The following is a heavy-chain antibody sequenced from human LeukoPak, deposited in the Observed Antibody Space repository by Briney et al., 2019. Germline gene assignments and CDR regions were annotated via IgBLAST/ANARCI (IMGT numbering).Heavy chain of an antibody. J-gene: IGHJ6*02. CDR3: PRVDIVPTITFFYYYGMDV. CDR2: IKQDGSEK. V-gene: IGHV3-7*01. CDR1: GFTFSSYW. D-gene: IGHD5-12*01. Sequence: GGSLRPSCAASGFTFSSYWMSWVRQAPGKGLEWVANIKQDGSEKYYVDSVKGRFTISRDNAKNSLYLQMNSLRAEDTAVYYCPRVDIVPTITFFYYYGMDVWGQGTTVTVSS.